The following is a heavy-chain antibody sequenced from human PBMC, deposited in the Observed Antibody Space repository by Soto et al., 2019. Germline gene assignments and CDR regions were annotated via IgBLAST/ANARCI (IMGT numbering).Heavy chain of an antibody. V-gene: IGHV4-59*08. CDR1: GGSISRYF. CDR3: ARTVDNGLFDY. D-gene: IGHD2-8*01. CDR2: IYYTGSS. J-gene: IGHJ4*02. Sequence: QVQLQESGPGLVKPSETLSLTCTVSGGSISRYFWGWNRQPPGKGLELIGYIYYTGSSNYHPFLNNPVSISVDTAQNPCTVKRIIETAADTAVYFCARTVDNGLFDYWGQGARVTVSS.